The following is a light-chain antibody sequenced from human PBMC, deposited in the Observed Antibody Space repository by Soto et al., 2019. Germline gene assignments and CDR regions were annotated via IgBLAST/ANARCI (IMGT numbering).Light chain of an antibody. CDR2: EVN. CDR1: SSDVGGYNF. CDR3: SSYTSSSTLVV. Sequence: QSALTQPASVSGSPGQSITISCTGTSSDVGGYNFVSWYQQHPGKAPRLMIFEVNNRPSGVSDRFSGSKSGNTASLTISGLQGEDEEGDYCSSYTSSSTLVVFGGGTKFTVL. V-gene: IGLV2-14*01. J-gene: IGLJ3*02.